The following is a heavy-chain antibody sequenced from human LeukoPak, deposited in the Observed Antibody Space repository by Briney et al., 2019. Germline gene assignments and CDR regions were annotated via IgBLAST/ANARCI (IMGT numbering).Heavy chain of an antibody. CDR1: GFTFSSYE. CDR3: ARDESGYSGYVRFDP. CDR2: ISSSGGTI. J-gene: IGHJ5*02. D-gene: IGHD5-12*01. V-gene: IGHV3-48*03. Sequence: GGSLRLSCAASGFTFSSYEMNWVRPAPGKELGWVSYISSSGGTIYYADSVKGRFTISRDNAKNSLYLQMNSLRAEDTAVYYCARDESGYSGYVRFDPWGQGTLVTVSS.